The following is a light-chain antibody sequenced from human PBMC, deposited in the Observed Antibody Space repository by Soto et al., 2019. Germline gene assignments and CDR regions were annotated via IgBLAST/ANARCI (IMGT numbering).Light chain of an antibody. CDR1: SNDVGGHDS. Sequence: QSALTQPRSVSGSPGQSVTISCTGTSNDVGGHDSVSWYQQHPGKAPKIIIDDGRKRPSGVPDRFSASKSGNTASLTISGLQAEDEADYYCSSYAGSYTYVFGTGTKLTVL. CDR3: SSYAGSYTYV. J-gene: IGLJ1*01. CDR2: DGR. V-gene: IGLV2-11*01.